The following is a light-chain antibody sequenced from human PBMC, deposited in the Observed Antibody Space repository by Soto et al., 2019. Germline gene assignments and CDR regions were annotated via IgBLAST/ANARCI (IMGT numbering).Light chain of an antibody. Sequence: QLVLTQPPSASGTPGQRVTISCSGSSSNIGSNYVSWYQKLPGTAPKLLICRNSQRPSGVPDRFSGSKSGSSASLAISGLRSADEADYYCASWDDSLSGLVFGGGTQLTVL. J-gene: IGLJ3*02. V-gene: IGLV1-47*01. CDR3: ASWDDSLSGLV. CDR1: SSNIGSNY. CDR2: RNS.